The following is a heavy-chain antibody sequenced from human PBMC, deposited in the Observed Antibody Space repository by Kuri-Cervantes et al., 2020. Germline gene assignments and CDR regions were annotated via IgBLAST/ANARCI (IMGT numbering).Heavy chain of an antibody. CDR1: GYTFTSYY. J-gene: IGHJ6*02. D-gene: IGHD6-13*01. Sequence: ASVKVSCKASGYTFTSYYMHWVRQAPGQGLEWMGIINPSGGSTSYAQKFQGRVTMTRDTSTSTVYMELSSLRSEDTAVYYCARTLVPGSGRDRNYYYGMDVWGQGTTVTVSS. CDR3: ARTLVPGSGRDRNYYYGMDV. CDR2: INPSGGST. V-gene: IGHV1-46*01.